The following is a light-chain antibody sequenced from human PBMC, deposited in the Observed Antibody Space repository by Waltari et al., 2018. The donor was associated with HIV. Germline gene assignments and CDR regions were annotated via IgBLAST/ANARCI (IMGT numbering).Light chain of an antibody. J-gene: IGLJ2*01. Sequence: QSALTQPRSVSGSPGQSVTISCTGTSSDVGGYNYVSWYQQHPGKAPKLMIYDVSKWPSGVPDRFSGSKSGNTASLTISVLQSEDEADYYCCSYAGSYTLVVGGGTKLTVL. CDR2: DVS. CDR1: SSDVGGYNY. CDR3: CSYAGSYTLV. V-gene: IGLV2-11*01.